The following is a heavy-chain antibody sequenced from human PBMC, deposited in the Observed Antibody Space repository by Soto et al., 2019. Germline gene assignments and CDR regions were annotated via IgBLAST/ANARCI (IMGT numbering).Heavy chain of an antibody. J-gene: IGHJ4*02. CDR2: IYASENT. Sequence: SETLSLTCTVSGGSVSSNSYSWGWIRQSPGKGPEWIATIYASENTYYNPSLLSRVTISVDTSKNQFSLKLSSVTAADTAVYYCARERVKIDYWGQGTLVTVSS. V-gene: IGHV4-39*07. CDR1: GGSVSSNSYS. CDR3: ARERVKIDY. D-gene: IGHD2-21*01.